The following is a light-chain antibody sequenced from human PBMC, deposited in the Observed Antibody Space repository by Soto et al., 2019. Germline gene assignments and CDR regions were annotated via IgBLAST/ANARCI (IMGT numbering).Light chain of an antibody. CDR3: FSYTSSGTYV. Sequence: ALSQPASVSGSPGQSITISCTGTSSDVGNYKYVSWYQQHPGKAPKLMIYEVSNRPSGVSNRFSGSKSGNTASLTISGLQAEDETDYYCFSYTSSGTYVFGTGTKVTVL. CDR2: EVS. CDR1: SSDVGNYKY. J-gene: IGLJ1*01. V-gene: IGLV2-14*01.